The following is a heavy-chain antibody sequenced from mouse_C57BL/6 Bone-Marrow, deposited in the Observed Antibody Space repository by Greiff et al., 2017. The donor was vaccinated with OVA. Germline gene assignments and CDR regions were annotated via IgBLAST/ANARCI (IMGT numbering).Heavy chain of an antibody. J-gene: IGHJ2*01. V-gene: IGHV1-55*01. CDR1: GYTFTSYW. CDR2: IYPGSGSP. Sequence: VQLQQPGAELVKPGASVKMSCKASGYTFTSYWITWVKQRPGQGLEWIGDIYPGSGSPNYNEKFKSKATLTVDTSSSTAYMQLSSLTSEDSAVYYCARADYYGSSYYDYWGQGTTLTVSS. CDR3: ARADYYGSSYYDY. D-gene: IGHD1-1*01.